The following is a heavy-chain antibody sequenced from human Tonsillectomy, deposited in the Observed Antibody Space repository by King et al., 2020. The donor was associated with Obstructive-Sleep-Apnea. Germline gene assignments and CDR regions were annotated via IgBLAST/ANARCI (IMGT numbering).Heavy chain of an antibody. CDR2: IKTNTGNP. D-gene: IGHD4-23*01. CDR1: AYTFTGYA. Sequence: QLVQSGSEWKKPGASVKVSCRTSAYTFTGYAMNWIRQAPGQGLEWMGWIKTNTGNPTFSQGFTGRFVFSLDTSVNTAYLQITSLKAEDTAMYCCARDDSARYGGCDTAFDYWGQGTLVTVSS. V-gene: IGHV7-4-1*02. J-gene: IGHJ4*02. CDR3: ARDDSARYGGCDTAFDY.